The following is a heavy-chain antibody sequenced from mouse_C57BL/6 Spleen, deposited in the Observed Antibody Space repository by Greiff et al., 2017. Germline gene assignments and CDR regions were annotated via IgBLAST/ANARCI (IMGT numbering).Heavy chain of an antibody. CDR1: GYTFTSYW. J-gene: IGHJ4*01. D-gene: IGHD3-2*02. Sequence: QVQLQQPGAELVKPGASVKLSCKASGYTFTSYWMHWVKQRPGQGLEWIGMIHPNSGSTNYNEKFKSKATLTVDKSSSTAYMQLSSLTSEDSAVYYCARRWPAQAYYAMDYWGQGTSVTVSS. V-gene: IGHV1-64*01. CDR2: IHPNSGST. CDR3: ARRWPAQAYYAMDY.